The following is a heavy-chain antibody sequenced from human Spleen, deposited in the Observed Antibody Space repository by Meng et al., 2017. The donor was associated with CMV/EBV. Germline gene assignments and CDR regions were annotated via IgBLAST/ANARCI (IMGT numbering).Heavy chain of an antibody. V-gene: IGHV3-21*01. CDR3: ARDRDSSFADS. J-gene: IGHJ4*02. CDR1: GFTFSSYS. Sequence: GESLKISCAASGFTSGFTFSSYSMNWVRQAPGKGLEWVSSISSSRSYIYYADSVKGRFTISRDNAKNSLYLQMNSLRAEDTAVYYCARDRDSSFADSWGQGTLVTVSS. D-gene: IGHD2-21*02. CDR2: ISSSRSYI.